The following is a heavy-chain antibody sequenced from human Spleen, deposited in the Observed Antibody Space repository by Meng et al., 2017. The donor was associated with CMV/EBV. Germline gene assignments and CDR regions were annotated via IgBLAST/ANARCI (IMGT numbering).Heavy chain of an antibody. CDR1: GYSFTGYW. J-gene: IGHJ4*02. CDR3: AKQEGVYGSFDY. D-gene: IGHD3-10*01. V-gene: IGHV5-51*01. Sequence: KVSCKDSGYSFTGYWIGWVRQMPGKGLEWMGIIYPGDSDTRYSPSFPGQVTISADKSINTAYLQWSSLKASDTAMYYCAKQEGVYGSFDYWGQGTLVTVSS. CDR2: IYPGDSDT.